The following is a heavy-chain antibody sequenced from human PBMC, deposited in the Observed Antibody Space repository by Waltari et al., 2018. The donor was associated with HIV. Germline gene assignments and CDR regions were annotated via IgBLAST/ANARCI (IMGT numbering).Heavy chain of an antibody. Sequence: QVQLVQSGPEVKKPGSSVKVSCKASGGTFSSYAITWVRQAPGQGLDWMGGIIPIFVTSNYAQKFQGRVTITADESTSTVYMKLSSLRSEDTAVYYCARVSEIYSSSSGAFDYWGQGTLVTVSS. CDR3: ARVSEIYSSSSGAFDY. CDR2: IIPIFVTS. D-gene: IGHD6-6*01. CDR1: GGTFSSYA. V-gene: IGHV1-69*01. J-gene: IGHJ4*02.